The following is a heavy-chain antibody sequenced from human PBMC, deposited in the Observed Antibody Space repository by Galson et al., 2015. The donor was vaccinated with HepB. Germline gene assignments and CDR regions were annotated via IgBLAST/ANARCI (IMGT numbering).Heavy chain of an antibody. V-gene: IGHV3-30*18. D-gene: IGHD6-19*01. J-gene: IGHJ4*02. CDR3: AKDPYLYSALAGTMAGFDC. Sequence: SLRLSCAASGFTFSSYGMYWVRQAPGKGLEWVAVISYDGSNKYYADSVKGRFTISRDNSKNTLYLQMNSLRAEDTALYYCAKDPYLYSALAGTMAGFDCWGQGTLVTVSS. CDR2: ISYDGSNK. CDR1: GFTFSSYG.